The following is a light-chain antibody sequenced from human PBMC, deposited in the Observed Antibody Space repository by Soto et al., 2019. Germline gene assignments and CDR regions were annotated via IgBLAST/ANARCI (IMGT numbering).Light chain of an antibody. CDR1: SSDVGGYNY. CDR2: DVS. V-gene: IGLV2-11*01. J-gene: IGLJ1*01. CDR3: CSYAGSSTSYV. Sequence: QSALTQPRSVSGSPGQSVTISCTGTSSDVGGYNYVSWYQQHPGKAPKLMIYDVSKRPSGVPDRFSGSKSGNTASLTISGLQADDEADYYCCSYAGSSTSYVFGAGTKVTVL.